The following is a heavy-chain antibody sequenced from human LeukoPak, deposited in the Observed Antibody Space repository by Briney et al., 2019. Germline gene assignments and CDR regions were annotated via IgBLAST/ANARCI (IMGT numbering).Heavy chain of an antibody. CDR3: ARSSGSGSRNYYYYPLDV. CDR2: IYYSGSA. Sequence: KTSETLSLTCTVSGDSIRSSYWSWIRQPPGEGLEWIGFIYYSGSANYSPSLKSRVTISLDTSQNQISLNLTSVTAADTAVYYCARSSGSGSRNYYYYPLDVWGQGTTVSVSS. D-gene: IGHD3-10*01. CDR1: GDSIRSSY. J-gene: IGHJ6*02. V-gene: IGHV4-59*01.